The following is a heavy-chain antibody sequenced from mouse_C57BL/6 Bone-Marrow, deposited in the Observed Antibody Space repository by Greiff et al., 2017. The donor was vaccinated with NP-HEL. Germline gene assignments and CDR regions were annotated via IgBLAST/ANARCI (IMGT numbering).Heavy chain of an antibody. CDR2: IDPSDSYT. D-gene: IGHD2-5*01. V-gene: IGHV1-59*01. CDR1: GYTFTSYW. Sequence: QVQLQQPGAELVRPGTSVKLSCKASGYTFTSYWMHWVKQRPGQGLEWIGVIDPSDSYTNYNQKFKGKATLTVDTSSSTAYMQLSSLTSEDSAVYYCARRSAYYSNAYFDYWGQGTTLTVSS. J-gene: IGHJ2*01. CDR3: ARRSAYYSNAYFDY.